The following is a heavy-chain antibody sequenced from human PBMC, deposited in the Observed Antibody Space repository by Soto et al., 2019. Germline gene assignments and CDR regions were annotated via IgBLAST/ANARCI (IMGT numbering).Heavy chain of an antibody. J-gene: IGHJ6*03. CDR3: ARPATNRGPDQLELVGGYSSYYVAV. CDR1: GYTFTSYG. CDR2: ISAYNGDT. D-gene: IGHD1-26*01. V-gene: IGHV1-18*01. Sequence: QVQLVQSGGEVKKPGASVKVSCKASGYTFTSYGISWVRQAPGQGLEWMGWISAYNGDTNYPQKLQGRVTMTIDTSKNTASTDLRSLTSDATAVYYCARPATNRGPDQLELVGGYSSYYVAVWGKGTTVSGSS.